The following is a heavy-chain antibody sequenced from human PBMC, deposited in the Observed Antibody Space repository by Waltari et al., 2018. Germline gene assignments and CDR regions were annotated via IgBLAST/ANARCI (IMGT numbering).Heavy chain of an antibody. Sequence: QVQLVQSGAEVKKPGASVKVSCKASGYTFTSYYMHWVRQAPGQGLEWMGIINPSGGSTSYAQKFQGWVTMTRDTSISTAYMELSRLRSDDTAVYYCARTGLQLRAGMDVWGQGTTVTVSS. J-gene: IGHJ6*02. CDR2: INPSGGST. CDR1: GYTFTSYY. D-gene: IGHD5-12*01. CDR3: ARTGLQLRAGMDV. V-gene: IGHV1-46*01.